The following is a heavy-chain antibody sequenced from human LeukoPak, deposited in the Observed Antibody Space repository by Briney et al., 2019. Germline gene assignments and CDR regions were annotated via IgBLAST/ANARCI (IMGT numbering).Heavy chain of an antibody. CDR2: INHSGST. D-gene: IGHD3-10*01. CDR1: GGSFSGYY. CDR3: ARGPYGSGSYNY. V-gene: IGHV4-34*01. Sequence: SETLSLTCAVYGGSFSGYYWSWIRQPPGNGLEWIGEINHSGSTNYNPSLKSRVTISVDTSKNQFSLKLSSVTAADTAVYYCARGPYGSGSYNYWGQGTLVTVSS. J-gene: IGHJ4*02.